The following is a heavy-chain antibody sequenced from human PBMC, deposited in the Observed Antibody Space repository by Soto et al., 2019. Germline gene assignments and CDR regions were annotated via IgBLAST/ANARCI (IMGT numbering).Heavy chain of an antibody. D-gene: IGHD5-12*01. Sequence: QVQLQQWGAGLLKPSETLSLTCAVYGGSFSGYSWSWVRQSPGKGLEWIGEIEHTGSTTYNPSLKSRVTISVDTSKYQFSLKLSSVTAADTAVYYCARGVPGFWGQGNLVTVSS. V-gene: IGHV4-34*01. CDR1: GGSFSGYS. J-gene: IGHJ1*01. CDR2: IEHTGST. CDR3: ARGVPGF.